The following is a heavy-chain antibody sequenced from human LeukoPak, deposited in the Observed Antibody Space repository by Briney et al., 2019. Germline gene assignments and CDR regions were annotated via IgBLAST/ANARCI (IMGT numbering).Heavy chain of an antibody. D-gene: IGHD5-12*01. CDR1: GFSFSSYG. CDR3: ARDGGYSGYDSKYFDY. J-gene: IGHJ4*02. CDR2: ISYDGSNK. V-gene: IGHV3-30*19. Sequence: PGGSLRLSCAASGFSFSSYGMHWVRQAPGKGLEWVAVISYDGSNKYYADSVKGRFTISRDNSKNTLYLQMNSLRAEDTAVYYCARDGGYSGYDSKYFDYWGQGTLVTVSS.